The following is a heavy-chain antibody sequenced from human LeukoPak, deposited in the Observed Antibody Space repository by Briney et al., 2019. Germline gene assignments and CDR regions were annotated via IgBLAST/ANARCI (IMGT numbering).Heavy chain of an antibody. J-gene: IGHJ4*02. CDR1: GGSISSGGYY. CDR2: IYYSGST. D-gene: IGHD5-18*01. V-gene: IGHV4-31*03. CDR3: ARDRWNTATRYYFDY. Sequence: SQTLSLTCTVSGGSISSGGYYWSWLRQQPGKGVEWIGYIYYSGSTYYNPSLKSRVTISVDTSKNQFSLKLSSVTAADTAVYYCARDRWNTATRYYFDYWGQGTLVTVSS.